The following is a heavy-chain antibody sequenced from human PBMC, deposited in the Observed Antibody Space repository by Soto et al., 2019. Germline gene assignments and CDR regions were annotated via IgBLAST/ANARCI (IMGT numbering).Heavy chain of an antibody. J-gene: IGHJ4*02. D-gene: IGHD6-6*01. Sequence: GGSLRLSCVVSGFTFSDYAMIWVRQAPGKGLEWVSFINGNGMNTYYADSVKGRFTVSRDNSQKTLYLQMTSLRGDDTALYYCAKADAPPPRSISHYFDYWGQGTMVTVAS. CDR1: GFTFSDYA. V-gene: IGHV3-23*01. CDR2: INGNGMNT. CDR3: AKADAPPPRSISHYFDY.